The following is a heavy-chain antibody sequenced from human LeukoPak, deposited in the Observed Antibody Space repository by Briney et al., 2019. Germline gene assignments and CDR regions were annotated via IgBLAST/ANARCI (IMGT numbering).Heavy chain of an antibody. J-gene: IGHJ5*02. CDR2: ISSSSSYI. Sequence: GSLRLSCAASGFTFSSYSMNWVRQAPGKGPEWVSSISSSSSYIYYADSVKGRFTISRDNAKTSLYLQMNSLRAEDTAVYYCARVDGSCSGGSCPSGNWFDPWGQGTLVTVSS. V-gene: IGHV3-21*01. CDR1: GFTFSSYS. D-gene: IGHD2-15*01. CDR3: ARVDGSCSGGSCPSGNWFDP.